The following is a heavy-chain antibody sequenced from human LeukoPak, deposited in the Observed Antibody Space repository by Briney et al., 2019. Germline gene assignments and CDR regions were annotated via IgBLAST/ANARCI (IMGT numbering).Heavy chain of an antibody. CDR3: ARDLGDYVLYY. CDR1: GFTFSSYW. V-gene: IGHV3-30-3*01. Sequence: GGSLRLSCAASGFTFSSYWMSWVRQAPGKGLEWVAVISYGGSNKYYADSVKGRFTISRDNSKNTLYLQMNSLRAEDTAVYYCARDLGDYVLYYWGQGTLVTVSS. CDR2: ISYGGSNK. J-gene: IGHJ4*02. D-gene: IGHD4-17*01.